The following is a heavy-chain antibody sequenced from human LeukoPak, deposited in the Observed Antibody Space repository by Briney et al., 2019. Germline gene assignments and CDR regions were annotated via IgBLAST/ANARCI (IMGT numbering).Heavy chain of an antibody. V-gene: IGHV4-61*02. Sequence: PSETLSLTCTVSGGSISSGSYYWSWIRQPAGKGLEWIGRIYTSGSTNYNPSLKSRVTISVDTSKNQFSLKLSSVTAADTAVYYCARDFWSDYYDSSGLIEDYWGQGTLVTVSS. D-gene: IGHD3-22*01. CDR3: ARDFWSDYYDSSGLIEDY. CDR2: IYTSGST. J-gene: IGHJ4*02. CDR1: GGSISSGSYY.